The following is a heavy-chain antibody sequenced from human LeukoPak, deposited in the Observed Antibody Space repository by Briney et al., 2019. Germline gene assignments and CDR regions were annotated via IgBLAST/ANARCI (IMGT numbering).Heavy chain of an antibody. CDR2: MNPNSGNT. V-gene: IGHV1-8*01. CDR3: ARLREAGAQLRRFGELSYYYYYYMDV. J-gene: IGHJ6*03. CDR1: GYTFTSYD. Sequence: GASVKVSCKASGYTFTSYDINWVRQATGQGLEWMGWMNPNSGNTGYAQKFQGRVTMTRNTSISTAYMELSSLRSEDTAVYYCARLREAGAQLRRFGELSYYYYYYMDVWGKGTTVTISS. D-gene: IGHD3-10*01.